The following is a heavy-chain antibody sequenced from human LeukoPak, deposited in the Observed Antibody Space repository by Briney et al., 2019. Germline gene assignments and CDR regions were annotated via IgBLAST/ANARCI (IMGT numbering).Heavy chain of an antibody. CDR1: GGSISSSSYY. J-gene: IGHJ4*02. CDR3: AKDRDFWSGYPDY. CDR2: IYYSGST. D-gene: IGHD3-3*01. V-gene: IGHV4-39*02. Sequence: TSETLSLTCTVSGGSISSSSYYWGWIRQPPGKGLEWIGSIYYSGSTYYNPSLKSRVTISVDTSKNQFSLKLSSVTAADTAVYYCAKDRDFWSGYPDYWGQGTLVTVSS.